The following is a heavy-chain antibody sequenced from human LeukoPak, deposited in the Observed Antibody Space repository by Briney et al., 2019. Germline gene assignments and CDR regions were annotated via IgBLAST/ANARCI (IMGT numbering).Heavy chain of an antibody. CDR1: GYTFRDYY. D-gene: IGHD6-13*01. CDR3: ARGPNTAAFDY. Sequence: ASVKVSCKTSGYTFRDYYMHWFRQAPGQGLEWMGWINPKNGGTNYAQKFQGRVTMTWDTSFSTAYMELSRLRSDDTAVYYCARGPNTAAFDYWGQGTLVTVSS. CDR2: INPKNGGT. V-gene: IGHV1-2*02. J-gene: IGHJ4*02.